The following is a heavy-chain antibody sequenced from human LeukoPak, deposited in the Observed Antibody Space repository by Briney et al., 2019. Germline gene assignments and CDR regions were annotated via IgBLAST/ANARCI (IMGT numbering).Heavy chain of an antibody. J-gene: IGHJ4*02. V-gene: IGHV4-39*01. CDR2: IYYSGTP. CDR3: ARQSGPYSSRWFDF. Sequence: SETLSLTCSVSGDSISSNSFYWGWIRQPPGKGLEWIGSIYYSGTPYYNPSLESRVTMSVDTSKNQFSLKVTSVTAADTAVYFCARQSGPYSSRWFDFWGQGTLVTVSS. D-gene: IGHD6-13*01. CDR1: GDSISSNSFY.